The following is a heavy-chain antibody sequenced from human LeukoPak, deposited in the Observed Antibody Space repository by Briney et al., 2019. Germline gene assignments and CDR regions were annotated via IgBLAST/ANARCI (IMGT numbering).Heavy chain of an antibody. CDR1: GYTFPGYY. CDR2: INPNSGGT. Sequence: AASVKVSCKASGYTFPGYYMHWVRQAPGQGLEWMGWINPNSGGTNYAQKIQGRVTMTRDTSISTAYMELSRLRSDDTAVYYCAREHSSSSGKVFDYWGQGTLVTVSS. V-gene: IGHV1-2*02. CDR3: AREHSSSSGKVFDY. J-gene: IGHJ4*02. D-gene: IGHD6-6*01.